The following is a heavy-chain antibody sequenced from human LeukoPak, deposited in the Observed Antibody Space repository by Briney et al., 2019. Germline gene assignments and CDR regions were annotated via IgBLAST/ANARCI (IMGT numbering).Heavy chain of an antibody. CDR2: ISYDGDNK. CDR1: GFTFSSYA. J-gene: IGHJ4*02. CDR3: ARGPYSSGWYTDFDY. D-gene: IGHD6-19*01. V-gene: IGHV3-30-3*01. Sequence: GGSLRLSCVGSGFTFSSYAMHWVRQAPGRGLEWVAVISYDGDNKYYADSVKGRFTISRDNSKNTLYLQMNSLRAEDTAVYYCARGPYSSGWYTDFDYWGQGTLVTVSS.